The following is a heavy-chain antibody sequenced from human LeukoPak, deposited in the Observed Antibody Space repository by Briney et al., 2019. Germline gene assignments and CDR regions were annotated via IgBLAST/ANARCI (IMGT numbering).Heavy chain of an antibody. V-gene: IGHV4-4*07. CDR3: AREISGTNYNPLGYMDV. Sequence: SETLSLTCTVSGGSISLYYWNWLRQPAGRGLEWIGRIFTSGITNYNPSLKSRVTMSVEKSKSQFSLALSSVTAADTAVYYCAREISGTNYNPLGYMDVWGKGTAVTVSS. J-gene: IGHJ6*03. CDR1: GGSISLYY. CDR2: IFTSGIT. D-gene: IGHD3-10*01.